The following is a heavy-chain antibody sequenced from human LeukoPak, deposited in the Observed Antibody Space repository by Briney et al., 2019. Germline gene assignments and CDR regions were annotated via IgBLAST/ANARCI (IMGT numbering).Heavy chain of an antibody. CDR3: ARGYSSGWYYCAMDV. CDR2: ISAYNGKT. CDR1: GDTFTSDG. J-gene: IGHJ6*02. D-gene: IGHD6-19*01. Sequence: ASVXVSCKXXGDTFTSDGISWVRQAPGQGLEWMGGISAYNGKTNYAQKLQGRVNMTTETSTSTAYMELSSLRSHDTAVYYCARGYSSGWYYCAMDVWGQGTTVTVSS. V-gene: IGHV1-18*01.